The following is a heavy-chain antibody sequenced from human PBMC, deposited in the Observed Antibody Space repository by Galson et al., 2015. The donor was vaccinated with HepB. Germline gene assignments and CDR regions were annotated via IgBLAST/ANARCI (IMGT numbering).Heavy chain of an antibody. J-gene: IGHJ4*02. V-gene: IGHV3-30-3*01. CDR3: ARVRCSSTSCYTAFDY. D-gene: IGHD2-2*02. CDR1: GFTVSSNY. Sequence: SLRLSCAASGFTVSSNYMSWVRQAPGKGLEWVAVISYDGSNKYYADSVKGRFTISRDNSKNTLYLQMNSLRAEDTAVYYCARVRCSSTSCYTAFDYWGQGTLVTVSS. CDR2: ISYDGSNK.